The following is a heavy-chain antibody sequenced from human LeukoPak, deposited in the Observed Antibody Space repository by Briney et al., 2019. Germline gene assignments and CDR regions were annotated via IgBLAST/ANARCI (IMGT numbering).Heavy chain of an antibody. CDR3: ARGLGYCSSTSCYTGYYYYMDV. J-gene: IGHJ6*03. CDR1: GDSVSSNSAA. V-gene: IGHV6-1*01. CDR2: TYYRSKWYN. D-gene: IGHD2-2*02. Sequence: SQTLSLTCAISGDSVSSNSAAWNWIRQSPSRGLEWLGRTYYRSKWYNDYAVSVKSRITINPDTSKNQFSLQLNSVTPEDTAVYYCARGLGYCSSTSCYTGYYYYMDVWGKGTTVTVSS.